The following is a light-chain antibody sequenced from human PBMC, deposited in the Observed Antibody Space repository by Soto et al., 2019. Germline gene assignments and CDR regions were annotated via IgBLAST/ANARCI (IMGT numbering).Light chain of an antibody. J-gene: IGKJ2*01. CDR2: DAS. Sequence: EIVMTQSPATLSVSPGEGATLSCRASQSVNSRSAWYQQTPGQAPRLLIHDASTRANGIPARFSGSGSGTEFTLTISSLQSEDFAVYYCQQYYDRPLTFGQGTKLEIK. CDR1: QSVNSR. CDR3: QQYYDRPLT. V-gene: IGKV3-15*01.